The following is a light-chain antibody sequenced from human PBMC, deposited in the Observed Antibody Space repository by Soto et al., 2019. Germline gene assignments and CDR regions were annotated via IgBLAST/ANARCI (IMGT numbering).Light chain of an antibody. V-gene: IGLV1-40*01. J-gene: IGLJ2*01. CDR1: SSNLGAGYD. CDR2: VSS. CDR3: QSYDKSLSGVV. Sequence: QSVLTQPPSVSGAPGQRVTISYTGSSSNLGAGYDVHWYQQVPGTAPKFLIYVSSNRPSGVPDRFSGSRSGTSAFLAISGLQAEDEADYYCQSYDKSLSGVVFGGGTKLTVL.